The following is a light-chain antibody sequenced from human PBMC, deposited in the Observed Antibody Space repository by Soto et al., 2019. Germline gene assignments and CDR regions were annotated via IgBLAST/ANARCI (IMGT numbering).Light chain of an antibody. CDR1: SSDVGGFNY. CDR3: ASYTTSSTYV. CDR2: DVT. Sequence: QSALTRPASVSGSPGQSIAISCTGTSSDVGGFNYVSWYQQHPGKAPKLLIYDVTSRPSGVSDRFSGSKSANTASLTISGLQAEDEADYSCASYTTSSTYVFGTGTKVT. J-gene: IGLJ1*01. V-gene: IGLV2-14*03.